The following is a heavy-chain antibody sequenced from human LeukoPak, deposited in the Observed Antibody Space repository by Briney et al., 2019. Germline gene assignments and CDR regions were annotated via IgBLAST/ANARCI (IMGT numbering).Heavy chain of an antibody. V-gene: IGHV1-18*01. D-gene: IGHD6-25*01. Sequence: ASVTVSCKSTGYIFTTYGFSWVRQAPGQGLEWMGWISSYNGGADYAQKLQGRVTMTTDTSTSTTYMELRSLRSDDTAVYYWARQKKQTTAIDYWGQGTLVTVSS. J-gene: IGHJ4*02. CDR2: ISSYNGGA. CDR1: GYIFTTYG. CDR3: ARQKKQTTAIDY.